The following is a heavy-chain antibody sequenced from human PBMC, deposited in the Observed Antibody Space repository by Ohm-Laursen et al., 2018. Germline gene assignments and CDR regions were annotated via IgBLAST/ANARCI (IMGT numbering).Heavy chain of an antibody. CDR3: ARGVKYYYYYGMDV. Sequence: GTLSLTCAVSGSSISSGYYWGWIRQPPGKGLEWIGSIYHSGNTYYSPSLKSRVTISVDTSKNQFSLKLSSVTAADTAVYYCARGVKYYYYYGMDVWGQGTTVTVSS. CDR1: GSSISSGYY. J-gene: IGHJ6*02. D-gene: IGHD3-22*01. CDR2: IYHSGNT. V-gene: IGHV4-38-2*01.